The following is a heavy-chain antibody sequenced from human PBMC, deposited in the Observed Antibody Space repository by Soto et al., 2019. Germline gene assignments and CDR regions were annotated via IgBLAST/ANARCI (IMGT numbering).Heavy chain of an antibody. V-gene: IGHV3-21*01. CDR3: ASVQKSDDHVPGSYSYYYYYGMDV. CDR1: GLAFKSYS. J-gene: IGHJ6*02. CDR2: ISPRSDI. Sequence: GGSLRLSGVAAGLAFKSYSMNWVRQAPGKGLEWVTSISPRSDIYYADSVKGRFTISRDSSKNTLYVEMNSLSADETAVSYCASVQKSDDHVPGSYSYYYYYGMDVSRQGTTVTV. D-gene: IGHD3-16*01.